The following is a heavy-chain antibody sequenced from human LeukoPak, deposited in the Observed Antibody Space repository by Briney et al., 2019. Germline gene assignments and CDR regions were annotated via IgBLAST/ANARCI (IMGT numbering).Heavy chain of an antibody. D-gene: IGHD5-24*01. V-gene: IGHV1-2*02. CDR1: GYTFNDYY. CDR3: AREDLYNYPLDF. Sequence: ASVKVSCTASGYTFNDYYLHWVRQAPGQGLEWTGWINPNNGDTNFAQKFQGRVTMTRDTSIDTAYMELSRLRSDDTAVSSCAREDLYNYPLDFWGQGTLVTVSS. J-gene: IGHJ1*01. CDR2: INPNNGDT.